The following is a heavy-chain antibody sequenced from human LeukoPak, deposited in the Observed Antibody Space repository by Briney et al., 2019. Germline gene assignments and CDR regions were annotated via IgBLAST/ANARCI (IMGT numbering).Heavy chain of an antibody. CDR2: INHSGST. V-gene: IGHV4-34*01. CDR3: AGVYCGGDCYPGYYFDY. Sequence: SETLSLTCTVSGGSISSYYWSWIRQSPGKGLEWIGEINHSGSTNYNPSLKSRVTISVDTSKNQFSLKLSSVTAADTAVYYCAGVYCGGDCYPGYYFDYWGQGTLVTVSS. D-gene: IGHD2-21*02. CDR1: GGSISSYY. J-gene: IGHJ4*02.